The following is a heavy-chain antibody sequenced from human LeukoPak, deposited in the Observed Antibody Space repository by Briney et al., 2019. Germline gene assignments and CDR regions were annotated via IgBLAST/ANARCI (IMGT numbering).Heavy chain of an antibody. J-gene: IGHJ6*02. CDR3: ARVSGIAVADDYYYYYGMDV. D-gene: IGHD6-19*01. Sequence: PSETLSLTCTASGGSISSSSYYWGWIRQPPGKGLEWIGSIYYSGSTYYNPSLKSRVTISVDTSKNQFSLKLSSVTAADTAVYYCARVSGIAVADDYYYYYGMDVWGQGTTVTVSS. CDR2: IYYSGST. V-gene: IGHV4-39*07. CDR1: GGSISSSSYY.